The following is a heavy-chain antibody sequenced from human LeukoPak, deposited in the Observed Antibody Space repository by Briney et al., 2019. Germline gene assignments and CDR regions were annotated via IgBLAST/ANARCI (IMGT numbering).Heavy chain of an antibody. V-gene: IGHV3-48*04. CDR2: ISSSSSTI. J-gene: IGHJ4*02. Sequence: SGGSLRLSCAAFGFTFSSYSMNWVRQAPGKGLEWVSYISSSSSTIYYADSVKGRFTISRDNAKNSLYLQMNSLRAEDTAVYYCARDSSGSYSARPYYFDYWGQGTLVTVSS. CDR3: ARDSSGSYSARPYYFDY. CDR1: GFTFSSYS. D-gene: IGHD3-10*01.